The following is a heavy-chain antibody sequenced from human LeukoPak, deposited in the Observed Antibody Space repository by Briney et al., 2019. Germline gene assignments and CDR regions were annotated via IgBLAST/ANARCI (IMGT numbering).Heavy chain of an antibody. CDR1: GYTLTELS. J-gene: IGHJ4*02. CDR3: ARTRPTYYYDSSGYLAPFDY. CDR2: FDPEDGET. V-gene: IGHV1-24*01. Sequence: ASVKVSCKVSGYTLTELSMHWVRQAPGKGLEWMGGFDPEDGETIYAQKFQGRVTMTEDTSTDTAYMELSSLRSEDTAVYYCARTRPTYYYDSSGYLAPFDYWGQGTLVTVSS. D-gene: IGHD3-22*01.